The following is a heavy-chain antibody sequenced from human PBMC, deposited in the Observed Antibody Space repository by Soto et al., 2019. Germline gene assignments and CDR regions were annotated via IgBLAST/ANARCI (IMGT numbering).Heavy chain of an antibody. V-gene: IGHV3-23*01. CDR2: ISAGGHDI. Sequence: GGSVRLSCAASGFSFSSYAMNWVRQAPGKGLEWISSISAGGHDIYYADSVKGRFTISRDNSKNTLYLQMNSLRAEDTAVYYCARSLIAAAGPQALDYWGQGTLVTVSS. J-gene: IGHJ4*02. CDR3: ARSLIAAAGPQALDY. D-gene: IGHD6-13*01. CDR1: GFSFSSYA.